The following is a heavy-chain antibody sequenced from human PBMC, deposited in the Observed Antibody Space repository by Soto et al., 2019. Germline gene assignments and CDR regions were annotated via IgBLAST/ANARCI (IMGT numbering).Heavy chain of an antibody. J-gene: IGHJ2*01. Sequence: SETLSLTCTVSGGSISSGGYYWSWIRQHPGKGLEWIGYIYYSGSTYYNPSLKSRVTMSVDTSKNQFSLKLSSVTAVDTAVYYCARAAGQWLVRWYFDLWGRGTLVTVSS. D-gene: IGHD6-19*01. CDR2: IYYSGST. CDR1: GGSISSGGYY. CDR3: ARAAGQWLVRWYFDL. V-gene: IGHV4-31*03.